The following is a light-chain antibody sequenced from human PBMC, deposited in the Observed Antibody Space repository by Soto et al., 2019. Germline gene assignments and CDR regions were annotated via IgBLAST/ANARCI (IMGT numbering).Light chain of an antibody. CDR1: QSISNL. V-gene: IGKV1-5*01. J-gene: IGKJ1*01. CDR3: QQFNRYSSWT. CDR2: DAS. Sequence: DIQMTQSPSTLSASVGDRVTIACRASQSISNLLAWYQQRPGKAPQLLIYDASTVLSGVPSRFSGSGFGTEFTLSISSLQPDDFATYSCQQFNRYSSWTFGQGTKVEIK.